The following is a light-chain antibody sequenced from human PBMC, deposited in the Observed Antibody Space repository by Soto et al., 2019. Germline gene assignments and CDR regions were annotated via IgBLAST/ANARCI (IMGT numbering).Light chain of an antibody. CDR2: KAS. CDR3: QQYNAYST. J-gene: IGKJ4*01. Sequence: DIQMTQSPSTLSASIGDRVNITCRASQGISSWFAWYQQKPGKAPKVLIYKASNLESGVPSMLSGSGSETEFTLTISSLQPDDSATYYCQQYNAYSTFGGGTKVDIK. CDR1: QGISSW. V-gene: IGKV1-5*03.